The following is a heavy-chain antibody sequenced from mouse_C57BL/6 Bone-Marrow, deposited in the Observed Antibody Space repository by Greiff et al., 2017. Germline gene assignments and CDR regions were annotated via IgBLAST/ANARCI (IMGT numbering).Heavy chain of an antibody. D-gene: IGHD2-2*01. V-gene: IGHV1-69*01. J-gene: IGHJ1*03. CDR1: GYTFTSYW. CDR3: SRRLPYWYFDV. CDR2: LDPSDSYT. Sequence: QVQLQQPGAELVMPGASVKLSCKASGYTFTSYWMHWVKQRPGQGLEWIGELDPSDSYTNYNQKFKGKSTLTVDKSSSTAYMQLSSLTSEDSAVYCFSRRLPYWYFDVWGTGTTVTVSS.